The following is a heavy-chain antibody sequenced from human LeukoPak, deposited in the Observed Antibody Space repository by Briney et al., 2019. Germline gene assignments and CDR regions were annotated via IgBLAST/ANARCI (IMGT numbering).Heavy chain of an antibody. Sequence: SETLSLTCTVSGRFISSYYWSWIRQPPGKGLEWIGYIYYSESTNYNPSLKSRVTISEDTSKNQFSLKLSSVTAADTAVYYCAISTVVKFYFDYWGQGTLVTVSS. J-gene: IGHJ4*02. D-gene: IGHD4-23*01. CDR2: IYYSEST. CDR1: GRFISSYY. V-gene: IGHV4-59*01. CDR3: AISTVVKFYFDY.